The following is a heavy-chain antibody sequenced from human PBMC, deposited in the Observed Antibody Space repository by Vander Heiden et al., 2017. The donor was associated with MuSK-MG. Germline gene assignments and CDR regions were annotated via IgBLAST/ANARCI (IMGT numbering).Heavy chain of an antibody. CDR2: INPNSGGT. J-gene: IGHJ4*02. CDR3: ARVRYYGSGSHLGY. Sequence: QVQLVQSGAEVTRPGASVKVSCKASGSTFTGYYRHWARQAPGQGLEWMGWINPNSGGTNYAQKFQGRVTMTRDTSISTAYMELSRLRSDDTAVYYCARVRYYGSGSHLGYWGQGTLVTVSS. CDR1: GSTFTGYY. D-gene: IGHD3-10*01. V-gene: IGHV1-2*02.